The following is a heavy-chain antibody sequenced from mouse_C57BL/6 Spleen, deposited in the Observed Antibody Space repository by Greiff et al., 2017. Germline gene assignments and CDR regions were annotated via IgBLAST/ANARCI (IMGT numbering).Heavy chain of an antibody. J-gene: IGHJ2*01. CDR1: GYAFSSSW. CDR3: ARGRRRRCFDY. Sequence: VQLLQSGADLVKPGASVKLSCKASGYAFSSSWMTWVKQRPGKGLEWVARISPGDGDTNYDGTLKGRVTLTEDKASSTAYMQLSSLTSEDSAVYSCARGRRRRCFDYWGQGTTRTVSA. CDR2: ISPGDGDT. V-gene: IGHV1-82*01.